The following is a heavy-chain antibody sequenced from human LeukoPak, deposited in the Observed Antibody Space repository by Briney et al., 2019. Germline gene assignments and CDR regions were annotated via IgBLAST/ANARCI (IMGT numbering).Heavy chain of an antibody. J-gene: IGHJ4*02. V-gene: IGHV1-69*13. CDR2: IIPIFGTA. CDR1: GGTFSSYA. CDR3: ARDLGIVLVTATLGY. Sequence: SVKVSCKASGGTFSSYAISWVRQAPGQGLEWMGGIIPIFGTANYAQKFQGRVTITADESTSTAYMELSSLRSDDTAVYYCARDLGIVLVTATLGYWGQGTLVTVSS. D-gene: IGHD2-21*02.